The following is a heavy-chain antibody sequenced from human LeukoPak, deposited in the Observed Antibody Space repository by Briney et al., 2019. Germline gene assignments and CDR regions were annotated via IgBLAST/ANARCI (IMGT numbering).Heavy chain of an antibody. D-gene: IGHD3-16*02. CDR2: INHSGST. Sequence: SETLSLTCAVYGVTFSGYYWSWIRQPPGKGLEWIGEINHSGSTNYNPSLKSRVTISVDTSKNQFSPNLSSVTAADTAVYYCARSRVTFDYWGQGTLVTVSS. CDR1: GVTFSGYY. J-gene: IGHJ4*02. V-gene: IGHV4-34*01. CDR3: ARSRVTFDY.